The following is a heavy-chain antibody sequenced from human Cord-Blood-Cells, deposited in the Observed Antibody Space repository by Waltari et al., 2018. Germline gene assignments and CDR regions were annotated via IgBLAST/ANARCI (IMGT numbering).Heavy chain of an antibody. CDR3: ARGSRDWDDAFDI. Sequence: QVQLVESGGGVVQPGRSLRLSCAASGFTFISYAMHWVRQAPGKGLEWVAVISYDGSNKYYADSVKGRFTISRDNSKNTLYLQMNSLRAEDTAVYYCARGSRDWDDAFDIWGQGTMVTDSS. D-gene: IGHD3-9*01. J-gene: IGHJ3*02. CDR2: ISYDGSNK. V-gene: IGHV3-30*04. CDR1: GFTFISYA.